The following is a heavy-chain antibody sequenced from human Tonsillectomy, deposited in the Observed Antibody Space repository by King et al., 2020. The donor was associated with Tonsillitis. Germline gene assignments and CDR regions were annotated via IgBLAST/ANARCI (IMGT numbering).Heavy chain of an antibody. CDR3: AKDIWLDYYGSGTYFAERNWFDP. J-gene: IGHJ5*02. CDR2: ISSTGGST. D-gene: IGHD3-10*01. Sequence: VQLVESGGGLVQPGGSLRLSCSATGFTFSNYAMHWVRQAPGKGLEYVSAISSTGGSTYYADSVNGRFTISRDNSKNTLYLQMSSLRAEDTAVYHCAKDIWLDYYGSGTYFAERNWFDPWGQGTLVTVSS. V-gene: IGHV3-64D*06. CDR1: GFTFSNYA.